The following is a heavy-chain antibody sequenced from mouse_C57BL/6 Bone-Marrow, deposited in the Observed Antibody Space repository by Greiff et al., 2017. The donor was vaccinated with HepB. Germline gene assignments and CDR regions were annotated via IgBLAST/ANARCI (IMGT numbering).Heavy chain of an antibody. CDR3: TTRALYGSGSPHY. J-gene: IGHJ4*01. CDR1: GFNIKDYY. D-gene: IGHD1-1*01. V-gene: IGHV14-1*01. CDR2: IDPEDGDT. Sequence: VQLQQSGAELVRPGASVKLSCTASGFNIKDYYMHWVKQRPEQGLEWIGRIDPEDGDTEYAPKFQGKATMTAETSSNTAYLQLSSLTSEDTAVYYCTTRALYGSGSPHYWGQGTSVTVSS.